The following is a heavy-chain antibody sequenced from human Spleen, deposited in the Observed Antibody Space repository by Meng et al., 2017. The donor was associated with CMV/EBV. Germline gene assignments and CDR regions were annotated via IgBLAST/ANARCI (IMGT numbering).Heavy chain of an antibody. CDR2: VSGSGGST. CDR3: AKWWDSSGYFLDY. CDR1: GFTFSSFG. Sequence: GGSLRLSCAAPGFTFSSFGMSWVRQAPGKGLEWVSTVSGSGGSTYYADSVKGRFTISRDNSKNTLYLQMNSLRAEDTAVYYCAKWWDSSGYFLDYWGQGTLVTVSS. D-gene: IGHD3-22*01. V-gene: IGHV3-23*01. J-gene: IGHJ4*02.